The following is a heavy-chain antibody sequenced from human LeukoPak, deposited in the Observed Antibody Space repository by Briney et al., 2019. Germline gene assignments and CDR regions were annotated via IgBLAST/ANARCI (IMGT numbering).Heavy chain of an antibody. V-gene: IGHV3-30*03. CDR2: ISYDGSNK. CDR3: AREVAGIPDY. Sequence: SLRLSCAASGNYWMHWVRQAPGKGLEWVAVISYDGSNKYYADSVKGRFTISRDNSKNTLYLQMNSLRAEDTAVYYCAREVAGIPDYWGQGTLVTVSS. CDR1: GNYW. J-gene: IGHJ4*02. D-gene: IGHD6-19*01.